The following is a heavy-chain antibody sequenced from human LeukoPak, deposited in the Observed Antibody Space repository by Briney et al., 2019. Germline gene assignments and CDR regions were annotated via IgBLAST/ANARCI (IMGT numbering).Heavy chain of an antibody. CDR3: ARLSAMLRGPEPIYYFDY. V-gene: IGHV3-21*01. D-gene: IGHD3-10*01. CDR2: ISTSSSYI. CDR1: GFTFSSYS. Sequence: GGSLRLSCAGSGFTFSSYSMNWVRQAPGKGLEWVSSISTSSSYIYYADSVKGRFTISRDNAKNSLYLQMNSLRADDTAVYYCARLSAMLRGPEPIYYFDYWGQGILVTVSS. J-gene: IGHJ4*01.